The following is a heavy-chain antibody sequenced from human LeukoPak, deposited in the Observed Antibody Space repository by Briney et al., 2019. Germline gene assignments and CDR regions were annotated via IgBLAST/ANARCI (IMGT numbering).Heavy chain of an antibody. Sequence: ASVKVSCKASGYTFTSYGISWVRQAPGQGLEWMGWISAYNGNTNYAQKLQGRVTMTTDTSTSTVYMELSSLRSEDTAVYYCARDHNLRDGYNDYYYGMDVWGQGTTVTVSS. CDR1: GYTFTSYG. J-gene: IGHJ6*02. V-gene: IGHV1-18*01. CDR2: ISAYNGNT. D-gene: IGHD5-24*01. CDR3: ARDHNLRDGYNDYYYGMDV.